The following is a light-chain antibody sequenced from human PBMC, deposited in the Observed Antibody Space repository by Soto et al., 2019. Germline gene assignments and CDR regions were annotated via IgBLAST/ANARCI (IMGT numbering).Light chain of an antibody. V-gene: IGKV3-15*01. CDR1: QTVSDN. CDR3: QQYNIWPPLYT. J-gene: IGKJ2*01. CDR2: GAS. Sequence: EIVLTQSPAILSASPGERATLSCRASQTVSDNLAWYQQKPGQSPRLLIYGASTRATDIPVRFSGSGSGTEFTLTISSLQSEYFAVYYCQQYNIWPPLYTFGQGTKL.